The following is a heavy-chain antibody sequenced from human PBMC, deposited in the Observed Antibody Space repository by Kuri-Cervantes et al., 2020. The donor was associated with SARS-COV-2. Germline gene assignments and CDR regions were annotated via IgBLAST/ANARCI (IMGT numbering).Heavy chain of an antibody. V-gene: IGHV3-30-3*01. CDR1: GFTFSSYA. CDR2: ISYDGSNK. CDR3: ARDGLLRFLEWLFMYYFDY. Sequence: GESLKISCAASGFTFSSYAMHWVRQAPGKGLEWVAVISYDGSNKYYADSVKGRFTISRDNSKNTLYLQMNSLRAEDTAVYHCARDGLLRFLEWLFMYYFDYWGQGTLVTVSS. J-gene: IGHJ4*02. D-gene: IGHD3-3*01.